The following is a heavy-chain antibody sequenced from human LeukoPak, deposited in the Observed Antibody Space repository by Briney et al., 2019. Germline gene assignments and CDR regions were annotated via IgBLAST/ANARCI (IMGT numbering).Heavy chain of an antibody. J-gene: IGHJ4*02. CDR1: GFTFSSYA. CDR2: ISGSGGST. Sequence: GGSLRLSCAASGFTFSSYAMSWVRQAPGKGLEWVSGISGSGGSTHYADSVKGRFTISRDNSKNTLYLQMNSLRAEDTAVYYCTRGSYGDYEYWGQGTLVTVSS. V-gene: IGHV3-23*01. D-gene: IGHD4-17*01. CDR3: TRGSYGDYEY.